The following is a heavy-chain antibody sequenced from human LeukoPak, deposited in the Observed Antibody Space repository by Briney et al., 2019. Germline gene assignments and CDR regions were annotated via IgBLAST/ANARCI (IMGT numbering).Heavy chain of an antibody. V-gene: IGHV1-18*01. CDR2: TSAYNGNT. CDR1: GYTFTSYG. Sequence: GASVKVSCKASGYTFTSYGISWVRQAPGQGLEWMGWTSAYNGNTNYAQKLQGRVTMTTDTSTSTAYMELRSLRSDDTAVYYCARVDVLRFLEWSYEVPWGQGTLVTVSS. D-gene: IGHD3-3*01. CDR3: ARVDVLRFLEWSYEVP. J-gene: IGHJ5*02.